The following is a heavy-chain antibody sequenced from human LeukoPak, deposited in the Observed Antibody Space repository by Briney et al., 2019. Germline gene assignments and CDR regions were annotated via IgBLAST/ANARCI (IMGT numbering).Heavy chain of an antibody. CDR2: INPNSGGT. CDR3: ARHPMVRGVTPFDY. Sequence: ASVKVSCKASGYTFTGYYMHWVRQAPGQGLEWMGWINPNSGGTNYAQKFQGRVTMTRDTSISTAYMELSRLRSDDTAVYYCARHPMVRGVTPFDYWGQGTLVTVSS. D-gene: IGHD3-10*01. CDR1: GYTFTGYY. J-gene: IGHJ4*02. V-gene: IGHV1-2*02.